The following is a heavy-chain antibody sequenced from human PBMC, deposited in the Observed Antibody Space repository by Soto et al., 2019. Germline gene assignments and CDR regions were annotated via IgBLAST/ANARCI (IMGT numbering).Heavy chain of an antibody. CDR3: ARDDDREADQPFDY. CDR1: GFTFSSYA. V-gene: IGHV3-30-3*01. CDR2: ISYDGSNK. Sequence: QVQLVESGGGVVQPGRSLRLSCAASGFTFSSYAMHWVRQAPGKGLEWVAVISYDGSNKYYADSVKGRFTISRDNSKNTLYLQMNSLRAEDTAVYYCARDDDREADQPFDYWGQGTLVTVSS. D-gene: IGHD3-3*01. J-gene: IGHJ4*02.